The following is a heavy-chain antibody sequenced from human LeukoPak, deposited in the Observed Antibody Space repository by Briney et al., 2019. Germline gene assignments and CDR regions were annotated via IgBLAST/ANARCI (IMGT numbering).Heavy chain of an antibody. D-gene: IGHD3-3*01. Sequence: GESLKISCKGSGYSFTSYWIGWVRQMPGKGLEWMGIIYPGDSDTRYSPSFQGQATISADKSISTAYLQWSSLKASDTAMYYCARHNIRVGPLFWSGYFDNWGQGTLVTVSS. V-gene: IGHV5-51*01. CDR2: IYPGDSDT. CDR1: GYSFTSYW. J-gene: IGHJ4*02. CDR3: ARHNIRVGPLFWSGYFDN.